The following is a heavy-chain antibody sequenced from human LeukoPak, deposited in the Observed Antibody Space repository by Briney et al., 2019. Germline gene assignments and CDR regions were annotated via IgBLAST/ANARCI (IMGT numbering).Heavy chain of an antibody. D-gene: IGHD4-23*01. CDR3: ASLVVTRYYFDY. CDR1: GGSISSGGYY. Sequence: PSETLSLTCTVSGGSISSGGYYWSWIRQHPGKGLEWIGYIYYSGSTYYNPSLKSQVTISVDTSKNQFSLKLSSVTAADTAVYYCASLVVTRYYFDYWGQGTLVTVSS. J-gene: IGHJ4*02. CDR2: IYYSGST. V-gene: IGHV4-31*01.